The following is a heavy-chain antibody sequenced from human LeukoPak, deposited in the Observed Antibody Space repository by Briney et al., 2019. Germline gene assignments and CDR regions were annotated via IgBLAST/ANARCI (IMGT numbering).Heavy chain of an antibody. D-gene: IGHD1-7*01. J-gene: IGHJ4*02. CDR3: ARDIEGSGTVNNDY. V-gene: IGHV1-69*13. CDR2: IIPIFGTA. Sequence: GASVKVSCKASGYTFTSYGISWVRQAPGQGLEWMGGIIPIFGTANYAQKFQGRVTITADESTSTAYMELSSLRSEDTAVYYCARDIEGSGTVNNDYWGQGTLVTVSS. CDR1: GYTFTSYG.